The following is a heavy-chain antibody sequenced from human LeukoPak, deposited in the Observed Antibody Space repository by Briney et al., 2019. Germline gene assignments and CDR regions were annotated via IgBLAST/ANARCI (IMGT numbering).Heavy chain of an antibody. CDR1: GFTFSSYE. CDR3: ARIAAAGMAHYYYYMDV. D-gene: IGHD6-13*01. CDR2: ISSSGSTI. V-gene: IGHV3-48*03. J-gene: IGHJ6*03. Sequence: GGSLRLSCAASGFTFSSYEMNWVRQAPGKGLEWVSYISSSGSTIYYADSVKGRFTISRDNAKNSLYLQMNSLRAEDTAVYYCARIAAAGMAHYYYYMDVWGKGTTVTVSS.